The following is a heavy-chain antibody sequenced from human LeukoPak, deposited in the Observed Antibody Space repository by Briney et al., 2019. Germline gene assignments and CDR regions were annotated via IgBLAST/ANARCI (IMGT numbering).Heavy chain of an antibody. CDR3: ARGSLGELSLPYFQH. CDR2: ISAYNGNT. V-gene: IGHV1-18*01. CDR1: GYTFTSYG. D-gene: IGHD3-16*02. Sequence: GASVKVSCKASGYTFTSYGISWVRQAPGQGLEWMGWISAYNGNTNYAQKLQGRVTMTTDTSTSTAYMELRSLRSDDTAVYYCARGSLGELSLPYFQHWGQGTLVTVSS. J-gene: IGHJ1*01.